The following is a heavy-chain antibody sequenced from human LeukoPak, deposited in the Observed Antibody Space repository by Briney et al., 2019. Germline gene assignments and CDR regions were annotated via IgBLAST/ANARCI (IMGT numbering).Heavy chain of an antibody. Sequence: PSETLSLTCAVYGGSFSGYYWSWIRQPPGKGLEWIGEINHSGSTNYNPSLKSRVTISVDTSKNQSSLKLSSVTAADTAVYYCARGRVVIGYYYYGMDVWGQGTTVTVSS. J-gene: IGHJ6*02. V-gene: IGHV4-34*01. CDR2: INHSGST. D-gene: IGHD3-22*01. CDR3: ARGRVVIGYYYYGMDV. CDR1: GGSFSGYY.